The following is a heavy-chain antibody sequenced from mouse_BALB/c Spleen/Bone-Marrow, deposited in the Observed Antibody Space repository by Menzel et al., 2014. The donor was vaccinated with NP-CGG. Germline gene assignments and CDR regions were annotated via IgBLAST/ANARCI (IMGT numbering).Heavy chain of an antibody. Sequence: VQLKESAAELVKPGASVKLSCTASGFNIKDTYMHWVKQRPEQGLEWIGRIDPANGNAKYDPKFQGKATITADTSSNTAYLQLSSLTSEDTAVYYCARYRLGTYFDFWGQGTTLTVSS. CDR2: IDPANGNA. J-gene: IGHJ2*01. D-gene: IGHD2-14*01. V-gene: IGHV14-3*02. CDR1: GFNIKDTY. CDR3: ARYRLGTYFDF.